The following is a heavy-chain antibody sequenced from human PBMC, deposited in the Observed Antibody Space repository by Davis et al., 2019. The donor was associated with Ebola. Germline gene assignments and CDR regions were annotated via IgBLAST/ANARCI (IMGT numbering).Heavy chain of an antibody. Sequence: SETLSLTCSVSDGPINGLYWGWIRQPPGKGLEWIGYIYYSGSTNFSPSLKSRVTISVDTSKNQFSLKLRSVTAADTAVYYCARLAIDSSGWYFYGMDVWGKGATVTVSS. J-gene: IGHJ6*04. V-gene: IGHV4-59*11. CDR2: IYYSGST. D-gene: IGHD6-19*01. CDR1: DGPINGLY. CDR3: ARLAIDSSGWYFYGMDV.